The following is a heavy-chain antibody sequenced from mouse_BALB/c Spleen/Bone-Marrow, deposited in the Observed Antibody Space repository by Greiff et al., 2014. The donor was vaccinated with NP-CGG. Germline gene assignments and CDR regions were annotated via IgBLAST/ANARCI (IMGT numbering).Heavy chain of an antibody. CDR3: ARDGSFAAMDY. V-gene: IGHV1-77*01. J-gene: IGHJ4*01. Sequence: VQLQQSGPELVKPGASVKMSCKASGYTFTDYVISWVKQRTGQGLEWIGEIDPGRGSSFYNEKFKAKATLTADKSANTAYTQLSSLYAQDSAVFFCARDGSFAAMDYWGQGTSLTV. CDR2: IDPGRGSS. CDR1: GYTFTDYV. D-gene: IGHD1-1*02.